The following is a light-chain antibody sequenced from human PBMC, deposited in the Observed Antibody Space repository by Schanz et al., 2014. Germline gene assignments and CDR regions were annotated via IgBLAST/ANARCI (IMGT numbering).Light chain of an antibody. CDR3: SSYTSSSTLL. Sequence: QSALTQPPSASGSPGQSVTISCTGTSSDIGGYNFVSWYQQHPGEAPKLMMYEVTKRPSGVPDRFSGSKSGNTASLTISGLLAEDEADYYCSSYTSSSTLLFGGGTKLTVL. CDR2: EVT. V-gene: IGLV2-8*01. J-gene: IGLJ2*01. CDR1: SSDIGGYNF.